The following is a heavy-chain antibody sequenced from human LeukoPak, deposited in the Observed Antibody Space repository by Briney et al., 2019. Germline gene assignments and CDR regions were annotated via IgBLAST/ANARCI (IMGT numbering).Heavy chain of an antibody. CDR3: ARDSSGYLDY. D-gene: IGHD3-22*01. CDR1: GFTFSSYS. Sequence: GGSLRLSCAASGFTFSSYSMNWVRQAPGKGLEWVSSISSSSYIYYADSVKGRFTISRDNSKNTLYLQMNSLRAEDTAVYYCARDSSGYLDYWGQGTLVTVSS. CDR2: ISSSSYI. V-gene: IGHV3-21*01. J-gene: IGHJ4*02.